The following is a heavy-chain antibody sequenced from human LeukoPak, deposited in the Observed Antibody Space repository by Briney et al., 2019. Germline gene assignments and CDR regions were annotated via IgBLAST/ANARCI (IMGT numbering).Heavy chain of an antibody. CDR1: GFTFSSYG. J-gene: IGHJ4*02. Sequence: GGSLRLSCAASGFTFSSYGMHWVRQAPGKGLEWVAVISYDGSNKYYADSVKGRFTISRGNSKNTLYLQMNSLRAEDTAVYYCAKGRGLSSGWADYWGQGTLVTVSS. V-gene: IGHV3-30*18. CDR2: ISYDGSNK. D-gene: IGHD6-19*01. CDR3: AKGRGLSSGWADY.